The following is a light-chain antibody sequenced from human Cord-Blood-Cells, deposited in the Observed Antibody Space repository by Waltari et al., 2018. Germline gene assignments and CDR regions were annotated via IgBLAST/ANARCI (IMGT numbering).Light chain of an antibody. Sequence: QSALTQPASVSGSPGQSITITCPGTSSDVGGYNYVPWYQQHPGKAPKLMIYDVSNRPSGVSNRFSGSKSGNTASLTISGLQAEDEADYYCSSYTSSSPWVFGGGTKLTVL. CDR3: SSYTSSSPWV. V-gene: IGLV2-14*01. CDR2: DVS. CDR1: SSDVGGYNY. J-gene: IGLJ3*02.